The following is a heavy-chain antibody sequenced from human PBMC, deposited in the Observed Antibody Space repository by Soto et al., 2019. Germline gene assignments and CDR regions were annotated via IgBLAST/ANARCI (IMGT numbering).Heavy chain of an antibody. Sequence: PGESLKISCKGSGYSFTSYWIGWVRQMPGKGLEWMGIIYPGDSDTGYSPSFQGQVTISADKSISTAYLQWSSLKASDTAMYYCARQEKDCTNGVCYYYYYGMDVWGQGTTVTVSS. V-gene: IGHV5-51*01. J-gene: IGHJ6*02. CDR2: IYPGDSDT. CDR1: GYSFTSYW. D-gene: IGHD2-8*01. CDR3: ARQEKDCTNGVCYYYYYGMDV.